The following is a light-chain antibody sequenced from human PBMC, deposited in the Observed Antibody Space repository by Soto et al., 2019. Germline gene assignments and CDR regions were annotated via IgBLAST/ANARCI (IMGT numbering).Light chain of an antibody. CDR2: AAS. Sequence: EIVLTRSPATLSLSPLEVATLSFRASQSVGSSLAWYQQKLGQAPRLLIYAASDRATGIPGRFSGSGSGTDFTLTISSLEPEDFAVYYCQQSSKGITFGQGTRLEIK. CDR3: QQSSKGIT. V-gene: IGKV3-11*01. J-gene: IGKJ5*01. CDR1: QSVGSS.